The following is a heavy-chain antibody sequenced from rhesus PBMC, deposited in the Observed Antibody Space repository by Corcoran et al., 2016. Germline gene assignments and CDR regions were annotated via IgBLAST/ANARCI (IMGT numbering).Heavy chain of an antibody. V-gene: IGHV4-122*02. CDR1: GYSISSGYG. CDR2: ISYSGST. Sequence: QLQLQESGPGLVKPSETLSLTCAVSGYSISSGYGWSWIRQPPGKGLEWIGYISYSGSTSYNPSLKSRVTISRDTSKNQFSLKLSSVTAADTAVYYCASLYSSGWYTNPDYWGQGVLVTVSS. D-gene: IGHD6-31*01. J-gene: IGHJ4*01. CDR3: ASLYSSGWYTNPDY.